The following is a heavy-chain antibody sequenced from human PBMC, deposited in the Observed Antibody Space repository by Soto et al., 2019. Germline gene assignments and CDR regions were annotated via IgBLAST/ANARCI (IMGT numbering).Heavy chain of an antibody. CDR1: GVSFRCCT. CDR2: IIPILGIT. V-gene: IGHV1-69*04. CDR3: AREEGGDDFWSGYFLRTDAYYYYYGMDF. Sequence: ASVEVSCEACGVSFRCCTISWARQAPGQGLEWMGRIIPILGITKYAQKLQGRVTITRDTSASTAYMELSSLRSEDTAVYYCAREEGGDDFWSGYFLRTDAYYYYYGMDFWGHGTTVTVSS. D-gene: IGHD3-3*01. J-gene: IGHJ6*02.